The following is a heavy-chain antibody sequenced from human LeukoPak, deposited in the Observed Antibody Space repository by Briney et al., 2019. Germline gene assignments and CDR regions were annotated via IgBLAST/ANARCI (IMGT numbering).Heavy chain of an antibody. Sequence: GGSLRLSCAASGFTFSSYGMHWVRQAPGKGLEWVSSISSSSSYIYYADSVKGRFTISRDNAKNSLYLQMNSLRAEDTAVYYCARDWGDGFYDYWGQGTLVTVSS. CDR1: GFTFSSYG. J-gene: IGHJ4*02. D-gene: IGHD5-24*01. V-gene: IGHV3-21*01. CDR2: ISSSSSYI. CDR3: ARDWGDGFYDY.